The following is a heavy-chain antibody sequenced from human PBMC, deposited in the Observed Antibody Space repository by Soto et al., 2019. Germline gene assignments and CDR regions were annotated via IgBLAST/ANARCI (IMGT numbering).Heavy chain of an antibody. CDR1: GGSISSGGYY. V-gene: IGHV4-31*03. CDR3: ARETRSLERPLHASDI. CDR2: IYYSGST. Sequence: SETLSLTCTVSGGSISSGGYYWSWIRQHPGKGLEWIGYIYYSGSTYYNPSLKSRVTISVDTSKNQFSLKLSSVTAADTAVYYCARETRSLERPLHASDIWGQGTMVTVSS. J-gene: IGHJ3*02. D-gene: IGHD1-1*01.